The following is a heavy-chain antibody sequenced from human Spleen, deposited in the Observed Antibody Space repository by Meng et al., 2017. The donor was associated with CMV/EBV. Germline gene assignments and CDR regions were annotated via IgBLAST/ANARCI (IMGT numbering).Heavy chain of an antibody. CDR1: GYTFTGYY. D-gene: IGHD2-2*01. V-gene: IGHV1-2*02. Sequence: ASVKVSSKASGYTFTGYYTHWVRQAPGQGLEWMGWISPNSGGTSSAQKFQGRLTMTRDTSINTAYMELSRLRSDDTAVYYCARGLGCSSANCNFYYGVDVWGQGTTVTVS. CDR3: ARGLGCSSANCNFYYGVDV. J-gene: IGHJ6*02. CDR2: ISPNSGGT.